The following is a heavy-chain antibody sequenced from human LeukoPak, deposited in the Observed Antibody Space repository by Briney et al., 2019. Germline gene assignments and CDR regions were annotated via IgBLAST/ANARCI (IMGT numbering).Heavy chain of an antibody. CDR1: GFTFSSYG. J-gene: IGHJ3*02. Sequence: PGGSLRLSCAASGFTFSSYGMHWVRQAPGKGLEWVAFIRYDGSNKYYADSVKGRFTISRDNSKNTLYLQMNSLRAEDTAVYYCAKGRRSQLLWDAFDIWGQGTMVTVSS. D-gene: IGHD2-2*01. CDR3: AKGRRSQLLWDAFDI. CDR2: IRYDGSNK. V-gene: IGHV3-30*02.